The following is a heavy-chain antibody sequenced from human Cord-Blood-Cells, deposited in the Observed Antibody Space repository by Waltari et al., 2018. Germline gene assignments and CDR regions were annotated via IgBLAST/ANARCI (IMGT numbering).Heavy chain of an antibody. D-gene: IGHD7-27*01. CDR2: IIPIFGTA. CDR1: GGTFSSYA. CDR3: AKAFNWGYGGWYFDL. J-gene: IGHJ2*01. Sequence: QVQLVQSGAEVKKPGSSVKVSCKASGGTFSSYAISWVRQAPGQVLEWMGGIIPIFGTANDAQKFQGRVTITADESTSTAYMELSSLRSEDTAVYYCAKAFNWGYGGWYFDLWGRGTLVTVSS. V-gene: IGHV1-69*01.